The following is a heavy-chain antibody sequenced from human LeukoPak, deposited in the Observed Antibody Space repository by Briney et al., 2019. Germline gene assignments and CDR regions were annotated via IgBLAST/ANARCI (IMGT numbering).Heavy chain of an antibody. CDR2: IYYTGSA. D-gene: IGHD3-22*01. V-gene: IGHV4-59*04. CDR3: ARHEGSSGYFQEY. Sequence: KSGGSLRLSCAAPGFTFSDYYMSWIRQPPGKGLEWIGSIYYTGSAYYKLSLKSRVSISVDTSKNQFSLKLSSVTAADTALYYCARHEGSSGYFQEYWGQGTLVTVSS. CDR1: GFTFSDYY. J-gene: IGHJ4*02.